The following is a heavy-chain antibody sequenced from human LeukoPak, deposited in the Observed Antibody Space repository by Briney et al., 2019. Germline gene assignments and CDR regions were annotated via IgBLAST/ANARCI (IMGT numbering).Heavy chain of an antibody. J-gene: IGHJ6*03. D-gene: IGHD4-17*01. CDR2: IYHSGST. CDR1: GGSFSGYC. CDR3: ARGPYGDYRYYYYYMDV. V-gene: IGHV4-34*01. Sequence: PSETLSLTCAVYGGSFSGYCWSWIRQPPGKGLEWIGEIYHSGSTNYNPSLKSRFTISVDTSKNQFSLKLSSVTAADTAVYYCARGPYGDYRYYYYYMDVWGKGTTVTVSS.